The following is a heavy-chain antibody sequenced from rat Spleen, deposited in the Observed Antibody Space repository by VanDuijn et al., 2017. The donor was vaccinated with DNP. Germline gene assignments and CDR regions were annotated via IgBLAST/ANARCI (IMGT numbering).Heavy chain of an antibody. J-gene: IGHJ1*01. CDR2: VSPRGGRT. D-gene: IGHD4-1*01. V-gene: IGHV5S23*01. Sequence: EVQLVESGGGLVQPGRSLKLSCAASGFTFSDYAMVWVRQTPTKGLEWVASVSPRGGRTYYRDSVKGRFTVSRDNAKSTLYLQMDSLRSEDTATYYCASSTGLDFWGPGTMVTVSS. CDR1: GFTFSDYA. CDR3: ASSTGLDF.